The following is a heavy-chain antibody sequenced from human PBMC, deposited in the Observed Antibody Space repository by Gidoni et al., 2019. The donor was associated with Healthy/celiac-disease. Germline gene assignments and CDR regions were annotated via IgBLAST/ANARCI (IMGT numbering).Heavy chain of an antibody. V-gene: IGHV3-30*18. Sequence: QVQLVESGGGVVQPGRSLRLSCAASGFTFSSYGMHWVRQAPGKGLEWVAVISYDGSNKYYADSVKGRFTISRDNSKNTLYLQMNSLRAEDTAVYYCAKAGVELVVPAAWFDPWGQGTLVTVSS. D-gene: IGHD2-2*01. CDR2: ISYDGSNK. CDR1: GFTFSSYG. CDR3: AKAGVELVVPAAWFDP. J-gene: IGHJ5*02.